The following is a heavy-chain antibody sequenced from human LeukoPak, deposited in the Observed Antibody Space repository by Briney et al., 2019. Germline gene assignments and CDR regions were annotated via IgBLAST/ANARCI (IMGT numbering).Heavy chain of an antibody. Sequence: PGGSLRLSCAASGFTVSSNYMSWVRQAPGKGLEYVSSINNNGGSTYYADSVKGRFTISRDNSKNTLYLQMSSLRPEDTAVYYCVKGLSSSWAYFDYWGQGTLVTVSS. CDR3: VKGLSSSWAYFDY. V-gene: IGHV3-64D*06. D-gene: IGHD6-13*01. CDR1: GFTVSSNY. J-gene: IGHJ4*02. CDR2: INNNGGST.